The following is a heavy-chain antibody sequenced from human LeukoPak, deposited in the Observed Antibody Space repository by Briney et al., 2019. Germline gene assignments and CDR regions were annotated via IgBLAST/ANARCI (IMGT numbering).Heavy chain of an antibody. D-gene: IGHD2-15*01. V-gene: IGHV3-73*01. CDR1: GFTFSGSA. J-gene: IGHJ4*02. Sequence: GGSLRLSCAASGFTFSGSAMHWVRQASGKGLEWVGRIRSKANSYATAYAASVKGRFTISRDDSKNTAYLQTNSLKTEDTAVYYCTTPGAAGDYWGQGTLVTVSS. CDR3: TTPGAAGDY. CDR2: IRSKANSYAT.